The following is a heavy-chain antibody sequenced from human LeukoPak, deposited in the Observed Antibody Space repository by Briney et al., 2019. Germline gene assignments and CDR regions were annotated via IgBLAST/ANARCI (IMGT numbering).Heavy chain of an antibody. J-gene: IGHJ6*04. D-gene: IGHD5-18*01. V-gene: IGHV4-34*01. CDR1: GGSFSGYY. CDR2: INHSGST. CDR3: ARRYRIQLWLDEAFDI. Sequence: PSETLSLTCAVYGGSFSGYYWSWIRQPPGKGLEWIGEINHSGSTNYNPSLKSRVTISVDTSKNQFSLKLSSVTAADTAVYYCARRYRIQLWLDEAFDIWGKGTTVTVSS.